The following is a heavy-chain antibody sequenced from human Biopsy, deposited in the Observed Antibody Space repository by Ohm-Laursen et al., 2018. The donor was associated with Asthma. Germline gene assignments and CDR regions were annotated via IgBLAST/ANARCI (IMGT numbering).Heavy chain of an antibody. CDR3: VRDGTDDAFDI. CDR1: RFTYE. V-gene: IGHV3-30*01. D-gene: IGHD1-1*01. CDR2: ISKDASTQ. Sequence: LSLTCAASRFTYEMHWVRQAPGKGLEWVGVISKDASTQDYADSVKGRFTRARDNSKNTLDLQMNSLREEDTAVYYCVRDGTDDAFDIWGQGTVVSVSS. J-gene: IGHJ3*02.